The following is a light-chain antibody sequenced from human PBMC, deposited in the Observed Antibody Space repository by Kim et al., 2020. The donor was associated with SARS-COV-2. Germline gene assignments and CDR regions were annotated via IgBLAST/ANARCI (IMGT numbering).Light chain of an antibody. Sequence: DIQMTQSPSTLSASVGDRVTITCRASQSIGSWLAWYQHKAGQAPKLLIYRASSLQSGVPSRFSGSGSGTEFTLTISSLQPDDSATYYCQQYNNYGTFGQGTKLEI. CDR1: QSIGSW. V-gene: IGKV1-5*03. J-gene: IGKJ1*01. CDR2: RAS. CDR3: QQYNNYGT.